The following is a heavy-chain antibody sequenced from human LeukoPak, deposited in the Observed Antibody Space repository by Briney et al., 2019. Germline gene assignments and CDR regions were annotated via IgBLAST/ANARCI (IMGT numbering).Heavy chain of an antibody. Sequence: PGGSLRLSCEASGFIFRDYSMAWVRQAPGRGLEWVSSISSSSTYTYYGDSVKGRFTISRDNAKKTLFLQVNRLRAEDAALYYCARLSEDDYVWGSYRRSYFDLWGQGTLVTVSS. CDR2: ISSSSTYT. J-gene: IGHJ4*02. CDR1: GFIFRDYS. D-gene: IGHD3-16*02. CDR3: ARLSEDDYVWGSYRRSYFDL. V-gene: IGHV3-21*01.